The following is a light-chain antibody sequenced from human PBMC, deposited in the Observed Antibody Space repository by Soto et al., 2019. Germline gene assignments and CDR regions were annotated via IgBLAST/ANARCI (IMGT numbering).Light chain of an antibody. CDR3: QQLFMYPPT. V-gene: IGKV1-9*01. Sequence: IQLTQSQSSLSASVGDRVTITCRASQGIINYLAWYQQKPGKAPKLLIYGASTLQSGVPSRFGGSGSGTDFTLTVSSLQPDDFATDYCQQLFMYPPTFGPGTKVDIK. CDR2: GAS. J-gene: IGKJ3*01. CDR1: QGIINY.